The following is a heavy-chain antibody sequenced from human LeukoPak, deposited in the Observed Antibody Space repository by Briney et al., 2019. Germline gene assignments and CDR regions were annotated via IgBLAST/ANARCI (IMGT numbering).Heavy chain of an antibody. J-gene: IGHJ4*02. CDR3: ARYDGGSGPFDY. V-gene: IGHV3-53*01. D-gene: IGHD3-10*01. CDR2: LYSGGNT. Sequence: GGSLRLFCAASGFTFSSYAMSWVRQAPGKGLEWVSVLYSGGNTYYADSVKGRFTISRDNSKNTLYLQMNSLRAEDTAVYYCARYDGGSGPFDYWGQGTLVTVSS. CDR1: GFTFSSYA.